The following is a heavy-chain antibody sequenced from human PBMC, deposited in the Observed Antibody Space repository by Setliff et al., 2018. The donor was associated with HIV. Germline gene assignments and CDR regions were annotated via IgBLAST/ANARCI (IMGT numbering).Heavy chain of an antibody. CDR3: AKAQWLLSHWGFDP. Sequence: GGSLRLSCVASGFIFSEHYMSWIRQAPGKGLEWVSYISSGGTILHYADSVKGRFTISRDNAKNSLYLQMNSLRAEDTAVYYCAKAQWLLSHWGFDPWGQGTLVTVSS. CDR1: GFIFSEHY. D-gene: IGHD3-3*01. V-gene: IGHV3-11*01. CDR2: ISSGGTIL. J-gene: IGHJ5*02.